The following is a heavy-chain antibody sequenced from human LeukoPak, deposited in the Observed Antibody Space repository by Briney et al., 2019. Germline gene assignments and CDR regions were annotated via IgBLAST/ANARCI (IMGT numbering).Heavy chain of an antibody. J-gene: IGHJ6*02. CDR2: IYYSGTT. D-gene: IGHD3-10*01. Sequence: SEILSLTCSVSGGSISSSSYYWGWIRQPPGKGLEWIGSIYYSGTTYYSPSLKSRLTISVDTSKNQFSLKLSSVTAADTAVYYCARAYYFVSGVDVWGQGTTVTVSS. CDR1: GGSISSSSYY. V-gene: IGHV4-39*01. CDR3: ARAYYFVSGVDV.